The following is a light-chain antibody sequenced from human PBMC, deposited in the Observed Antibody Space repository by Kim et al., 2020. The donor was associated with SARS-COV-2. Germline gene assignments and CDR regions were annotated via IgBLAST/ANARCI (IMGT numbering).Light chain of an antibody. CDR1: QDIKNY. CDR3: QQFDSPMYT. J-gene: IGKJ2*01. CDR2: DAS. V-gene: IGKV1-33*01. Sequence: DIQLTQSPSSLSASVGDRVTITCQANQDIKNYLNWYQQKPGKAPKLLIYDASNLETGVPSRFSGSGSGTDFTFTIRSLQPEDIATYYCQQFDSPMYTFGQGTKVDIK.